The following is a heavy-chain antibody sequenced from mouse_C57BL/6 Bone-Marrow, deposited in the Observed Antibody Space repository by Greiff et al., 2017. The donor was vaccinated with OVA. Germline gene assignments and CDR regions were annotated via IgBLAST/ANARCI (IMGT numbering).Heavy chain of an antibody. Sequence: VKLMESGAELVRPGTSVKVSCKASGYAFTNYLIEWVKQRPGQGLEWIGVINPGSGGTNYNEKFKGKATLTADKSSSTAYMQLSSLTSEDSAVYFCARAYYSYAMDYWGQGTSVTVSS. CDR2: INPGSGGT. CDR1: GYAFTNYL. J-gene: IGHJ4*01. CDR3: ARAYYSYAMDY. D-gene: IGHD1-1*01. V-gene: IGHV1-54*01.